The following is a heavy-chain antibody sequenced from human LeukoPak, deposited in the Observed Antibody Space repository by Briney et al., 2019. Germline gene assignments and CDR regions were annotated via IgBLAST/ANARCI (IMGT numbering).Heavy chain of an antibody. Sequence: GGSLRLSCAASGFTFSSYGMHWVRQAPGKGLEWVAVISYDGSNKYYADSVKGRFTISRDNSKNTLYLQMNSQRAEDTAVYYCAKIPGTVPYWGQGTLVTVSS. D-gene: IGHD1-1*01. J-gene: IGHJ4*02. V-gene: IGHV3-30*18. CDR2: ISYDGSNK. CDR3: AKIPGTVPY. CDR1: GFTFSSYG.